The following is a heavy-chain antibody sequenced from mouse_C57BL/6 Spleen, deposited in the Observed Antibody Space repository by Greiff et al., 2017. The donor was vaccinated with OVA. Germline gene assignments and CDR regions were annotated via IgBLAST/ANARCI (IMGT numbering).Heavy chain of an antibody. D-gene: IGHD2-2*01. CDR1: GYTFTSYW. V-gene: IGHV1-50*01. CDR3: ARGRGYDD. CDR2: IDPSDSYT. J-gene: IGHJ2*01. Sequence: QVQLQQPGAELVKPGASVKLSCKASGYTFTSYWMQWVKQRPGQGLEWIGEIDPSDSYTNYNQKFKGKATLTVDTSSSTAYMQLSSLTSEDSAVYYCARGRGYDDWGQGTTLTVSS.